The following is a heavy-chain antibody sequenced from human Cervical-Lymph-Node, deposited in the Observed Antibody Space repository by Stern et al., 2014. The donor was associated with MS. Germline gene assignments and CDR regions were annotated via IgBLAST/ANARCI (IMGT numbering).Heavy chain of an antibody. CDR3: AREKGSCNSDYCHVTFDS. CDR1: GFSFSTYG. V-gene: IGHV3-33*01. D-gene: IGHD2/OR15-2a*01. J-gene: IGHJ4*02. Sequence: VQLLESGGGVVQPGRSLRLSCEASGFSFSTYGMHWVRQAPGKGLEWVAVIWFDGSNQNYADSVKGRFTISRDNSKNTLFLQMNSLRAEDTAVYYCAREKGSCNSDYCHVTFDSWGQGTLVTVSS. CDR2: IWFDGSNQ.